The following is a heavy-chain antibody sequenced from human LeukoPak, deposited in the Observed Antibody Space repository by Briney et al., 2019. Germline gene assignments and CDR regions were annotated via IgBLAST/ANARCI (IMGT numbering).Heavy chain of an antibody. J-gene: IGHJ4*02. CDR3: AKSLGTGAPYDY. Sequence: GGSLRLSCAASGFTFDDYGMSWVRHAPGKGLEWVSGINWNGGSTGYADSVKGRFTISRDNAKNSLSLQMDTLRAEDTAVYYCAKSLGTGAPYDYWGQGTLVTVSS. D-gene: IGHD1-1*01. CDR1: GFTFDDYG. V-gene: IGHV3-20*04. CDR2: INWNGGST.